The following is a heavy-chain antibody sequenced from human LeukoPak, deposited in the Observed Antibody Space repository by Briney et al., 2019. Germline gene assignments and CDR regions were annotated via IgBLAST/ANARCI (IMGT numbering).Heavy chain of an antibody. CDR1: GYTFTSYG. CDR2: ISAYNGNT. CDR3: AREDGEHYAGYYYYYMDV. V-gene: IGHV1-18*01. J-gene: IGHJ6*03. Sequence: ASVKVSCKASGYTFTSYGISWVRQAPGQGLEWMGWISAYNGNTNYAQKLQGRVTMTTDTSTSTAYMELRSLRSDDTAVYYCAREDGEHYAGYYYYYMDVWGKGTTVTVSS. D-gene: IGHD4-17*01.